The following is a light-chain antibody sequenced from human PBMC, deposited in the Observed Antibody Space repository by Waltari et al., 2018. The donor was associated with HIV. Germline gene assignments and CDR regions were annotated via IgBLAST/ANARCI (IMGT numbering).Light chain of an antibody. CDR3: SSYTSSSWV. J-gene: IGLJ3*02. Sequence: QSALTQPASVSGSPGQSITISCTGISSDVDYYNYYCWYQQHPGKAPKLMIYDVTHRSSGVSNRFSGSKSGNTASLTISGLQAEDEADYYCSSYTSSSWVFGGGTKLTVL. CDR2: DVT. CDR1: SSDVDYYNY. V-gene: IGLV2-14*03.